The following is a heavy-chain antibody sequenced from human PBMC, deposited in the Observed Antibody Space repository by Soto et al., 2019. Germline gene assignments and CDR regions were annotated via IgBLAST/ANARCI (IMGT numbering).Heavy chain of an antibody. CDR2: TYYKSKWNN. CDR1: GDSVSINSAG. D-gene: IGHD3-10*01. Sequence: SQTLSLTFVISGDSVSINSAGWNWIRQSPSRGLEWLGRTYYKSKWNNDYALSVKSRITINPDTSKNQFSLHLYPVTPEDTAVYYCTGITWFRGMDVWGQGTPVTVSS. CDR3: TGITWFRGMDV. J-gene: IGHJ6*02. V-gene: IGHV6-1*01.